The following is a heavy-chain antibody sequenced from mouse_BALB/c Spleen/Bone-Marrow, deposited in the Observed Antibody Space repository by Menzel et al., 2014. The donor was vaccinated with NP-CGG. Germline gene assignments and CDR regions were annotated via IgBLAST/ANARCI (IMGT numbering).Heavy chain of an antibody. CDR1: GYAFSNYW. CDR2: IYPGDGDT. J-gene: IGHJ4*01. V-gene: IGHV1-80*01. Sequence: QVQLQQPGAELVRPGSSVKISCKASGYAFSNYWMNWVKRRPGQGLEWIGQIYPGDGDTNYNGKFKGKATLTADKSSSTAYMQIISLTAEDSAVYFCAKFLRADYAMDYWGQGTSVTVSS. CDR3: AKFLRADYAMDY. D-gene: IGHD1-1*01.